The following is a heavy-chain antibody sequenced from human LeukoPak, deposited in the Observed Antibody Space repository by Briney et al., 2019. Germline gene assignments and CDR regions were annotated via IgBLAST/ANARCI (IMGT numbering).Heavy chain of an antibody. D-gene: IGHD1-1*01. CDR1: GGSISNYY. J-gene: IGHJ4*02. CDR2: IHNSGST. Sequence: SETLSLTCTVSGGSISNYYWSWIRQTPGKGLEWIGYIHNSGSTKYNPSLKSPVSISVDTSNNQFSLKVNSVTAADTAVYYCARGGGWGNWNDAVDYWGQGTLVTVSS. CDR3: ARGGGWGNWNDAVDY. V-gene: IGHV4-59*01.